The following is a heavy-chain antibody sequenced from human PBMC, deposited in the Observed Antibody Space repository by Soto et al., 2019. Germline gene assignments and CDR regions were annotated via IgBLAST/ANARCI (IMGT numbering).Heavy chain of an antibody. CDR3: AKDSRFIVVVPAATPS. CDR1: GFTFGSYA. D-gene: IGHD2-2*01. CDR2: ISGSGGST. J-gene: IGHJ4*02. Sequence: GVSLRFSCAASGFTFGSYAMSWVRQAPGKGLEWVSAISGSGGSTYYADSVKGRFTISRDNSKNTLYLQMNSLRAEDTAVYYCAKDSRFIVVVPAATPSWGQGTLVSVSS. V-gene: IGHV3-23*01.